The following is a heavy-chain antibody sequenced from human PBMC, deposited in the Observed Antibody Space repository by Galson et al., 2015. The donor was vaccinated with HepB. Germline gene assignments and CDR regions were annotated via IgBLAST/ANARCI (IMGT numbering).Heavy chain of an antibody. CDR1: GYTFTNYR. CDR3: ARVYCSSTSCKLNYYYYGMDV. J-gene: IGHJ6*02. D-gene: IGHD2-2*01. Sequence: SVKVSCKASGYTFTNYRMHWVRQAPGQGLEWMGWINTGNGDAKYSQKFQGRVTITRDTSTSTAYMELRSLRSDDTAVYYCARVYCSSTSCKLNYYYYGMDVWGQGTTVTVSS. CDR2: INTGNGDA. V-gene: IGHV1-3*04.